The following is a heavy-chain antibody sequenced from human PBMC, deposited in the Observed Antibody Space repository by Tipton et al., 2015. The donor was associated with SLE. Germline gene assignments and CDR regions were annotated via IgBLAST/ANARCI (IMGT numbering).Heavy chain of an antibody. Sequence: TLSLTCAVSGGSISSSNWWSWVRQPPGKGLEWIGEIYHTGSTNYSPSLKSRVTISVDTSKNQFSLNLISVTAADTAVYYCASWAYYYDSSGYAWFDPWGQGTLVTVSS. CDR3: ASWAYYYDSSGYAWFDP. CDR2: IYHTGST. D-gene: IGHD3-22*01. V-gene: IGHV4-4*02. CDR1: GGSISSSNW. J-gene: IGHJ5*02.